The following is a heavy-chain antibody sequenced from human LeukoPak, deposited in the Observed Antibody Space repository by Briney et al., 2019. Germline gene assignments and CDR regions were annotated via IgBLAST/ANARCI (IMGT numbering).Heavy chain of an antibody. V-gene: IGHV4-39*01. J-gene: IGHJ4*02. D-gene: IGHD6-25*01. CDR3: ARRDSSGVVPRWDY. CDR1: GYSIISSNYY. CDR2: IYYSGST. Sequence: SETLSLTCSVSGYSIISSNYYWGWIRQPPGKGLEWIGSIYYSGSTYYNPSLKSRFTISVDTSKNQFSLKLTSMTAADTAVYYCARRDSSGVVPRWDYWGPGTLVTVSS.